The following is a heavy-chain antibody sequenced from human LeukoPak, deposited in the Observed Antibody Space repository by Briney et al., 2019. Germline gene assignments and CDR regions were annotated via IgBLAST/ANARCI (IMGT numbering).Heavy chain of an antibody. CDR3: ASRTAGLLADFDY. D-gene: IGHD3-22*01. J-gene: IGHJ4*02. CDR1: GGSISSGDYY. Sequence: PSQTLSLTCTVSGGSISSGDYYWSWIRQPPGTGLEWIGYIYYSGSTYYNPSLKSRVTISVDTSKNQFSLKLSSMTAADTAVYYCASRTAGLLADFDYWGQGTLVTVSS. CDR2: IYYSGST. V-gene: IGHV4-30-4*01.